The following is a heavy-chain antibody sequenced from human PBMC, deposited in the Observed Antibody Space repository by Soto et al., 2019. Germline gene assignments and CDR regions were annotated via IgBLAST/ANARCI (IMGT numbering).Heavy chain of an antibody. V-gene: IGHV4-59*03. CDR3: ATGGGWLHNSYIRGLYFDY. CDR1: GGSLSGSY. Sequence: SETLSLTCTVSGGSLSGSYCSWIRKSPGKSLEWIASISYTGSTTHNPSLKSRVTLSVATSKNQFSLTLTSVTPADTAAYYCATGGGWLHNSYIRGLYFDYWGQGVRVTAPQ. J-gene: IGHJ4*02. CDR2: ISYTGST. D-gene: IGHD3-3*02.